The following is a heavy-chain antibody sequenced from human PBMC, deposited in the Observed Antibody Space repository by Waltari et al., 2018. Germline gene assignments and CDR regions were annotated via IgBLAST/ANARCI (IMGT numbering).Heavy chain of an antibody. V-gene: IGHV3-23*01. CDR2: IIGSGPST. CDR3: AKSSNWNYLRPLDF. D-gene: IGHD1-7*01. J-gene: IGHJ4*02. CDR1: GFTFSSNA. Sequence: EQLLQSGGGLVQPGGSLRLSCTASGFTFSSNAINWVRQTPGKGLEWVASIIGSGPSTYYADSVKGRFTISRDISKNTIFLQMNSLRAEDTALEYCAKSSNWNYLRPLDFWGQGTLVTVAS.